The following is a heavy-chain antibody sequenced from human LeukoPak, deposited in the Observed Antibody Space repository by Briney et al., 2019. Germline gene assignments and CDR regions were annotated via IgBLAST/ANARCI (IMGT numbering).Heavy chain of an antibody. J-gene: IGHJ5*02. CDR1: GFTFGDHY. D-gene: IGHD5-18*01. CDR3: AKDPSRGYSYGRPLNWFDP. V-gene: IGHV3-11*04. Sequence: PGGSLRLSCAASGFTFGDHYMSWIRQAPGKGLEWISYISSSGSTIYYADSVKGRFTISRDNAKNSVYLQMNSLRAEDTAVYYCAKDPSRGYSYGRPLNWFDPWGQGTLVTVSS. CDR2: ISSSGSTI.